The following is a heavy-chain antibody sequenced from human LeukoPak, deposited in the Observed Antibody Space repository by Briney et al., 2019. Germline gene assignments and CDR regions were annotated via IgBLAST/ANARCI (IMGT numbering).Heavy chain of an antibody. Sequence: GGSLRLSCAASGFTFSSYAKSWVRQAPGKGLEWVSAISGSGGSTYYADSVKGRFTISRDNSKNTLYLQMNSLRAEDTAVYYCAKHYCSSTSCHGDYWGQGTLVTVSS. CDR1: GFTFSSYA. V-gene: IGHV3-23*01. CDR3: AKHYCSSTSCHGDY. D-gene: IGHD2-2*01. J-gene: IGHJ4*02. CDR2: ISGSGGST.